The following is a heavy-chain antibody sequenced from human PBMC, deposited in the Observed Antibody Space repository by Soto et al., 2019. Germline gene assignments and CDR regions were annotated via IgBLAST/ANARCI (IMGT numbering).Heavy chain of an antibody. CDR3: AKDVTVAGAPIYNTGLDV. J-gene: IGHJ6*02. Sequence: QVPLVQSGGGLVQPGRSLRLSCAASGFDFNKFGLHWVRQTPGKGLEWVAFITYEGSHRDHADSVKGRFTVSRDNSKNMLYLQMDSLRPEDTAVYYCAKDVTVAGAPIYNTGLDVWGQGTTVTVTS. CDR1: GFDFNKFG. D-gene: IGHD6-19*01. CDR2: ITYEGSHR. V-gene: IGHV3-30*18.